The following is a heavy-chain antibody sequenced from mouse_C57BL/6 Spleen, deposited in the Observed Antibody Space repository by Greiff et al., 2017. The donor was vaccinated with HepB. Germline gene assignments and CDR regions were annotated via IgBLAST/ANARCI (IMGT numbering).Heavy chain of an antibody. V-gene: IGHV1-59*01. D-gene: IGHD1-1*01. CDR2: IDPSDSYT. J-gene: IGHJ4*01. CDR1: GYTFTSYW. Sequence: QVQLQQPGAELVRPGTSVKLSCKASGYTFTSYWMHWVKQRPGQGLEWIGVIDPSDSYTNYNQKFKGKATLTVEISSSTAYMQLSSLTSEDSAVYYCARCFTTVVPYAMYYWSQGTSVTVSS. CDR3: ARCFTTVVPYAMYY.